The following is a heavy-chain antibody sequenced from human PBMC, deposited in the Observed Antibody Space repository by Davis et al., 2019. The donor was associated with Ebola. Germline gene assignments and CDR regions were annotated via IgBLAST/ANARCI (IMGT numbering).Heavy chain of an antibody. V-gene: IGHV3-7*01. J-gene: IGHJ4*02. D-gene: IGHD6-6*01. CDR3: ARGKGRSSCDY. Sequence: GESLKISCVVSGFSFDQYWMSWVRQAPGKGLEWVANIKQDGSEKRYVDSVKGRFTISRDNAKNSLYLQMNSLRAEDTAVYYCARGKGRSSCDYWGQGTLVTVSS. CDR2: IKQDGSEK. CDR1: GFSFDQYW.